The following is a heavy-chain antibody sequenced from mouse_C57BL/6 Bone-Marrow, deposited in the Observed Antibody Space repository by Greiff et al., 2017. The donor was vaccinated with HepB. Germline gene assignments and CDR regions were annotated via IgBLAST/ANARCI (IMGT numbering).Heavy chain of an antibody. CDR1: GFTFSSYA. CDR2: ISDGGSYT. V-gene: IGHV5-4*03. J-gene: IGHJ1*03. D-gene: IGHD2-5*01. Sequence: EVKLMESGGGLVKPGGSLKLSCAASGFTFSSYAMSWVRQTPEKRLEWVATISDGGSYTYYPDNVKGRITISRDNAKNNLCLQMSQLKSEDTAMYYCARGGPTIVTTWYFDVWGTGTTVTVSS. CDR3: ARGGPTIVTTWYFDV.